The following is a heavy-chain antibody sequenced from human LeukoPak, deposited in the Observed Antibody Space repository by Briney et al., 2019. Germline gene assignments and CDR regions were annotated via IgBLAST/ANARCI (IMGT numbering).Heavy chain of an antibody. J-gene: IGHJ5*02. D-gene: IGHD6-6*01. CDR3: AKDRPRHESP. V-gene: IGHV3-48*03. CDR2: ISGSGQNM. Sequence: QPGGSLRLSCAASGFTFSFYEMNWVRQAPGKGLEWIAYISGSGQNMHYADSVKGRFIISRDNSKNTLYLQMNSLRAEDTAVYYCAKDRPRHESPWGQGTLVTVSS. CDR1: GFTFSFYE.